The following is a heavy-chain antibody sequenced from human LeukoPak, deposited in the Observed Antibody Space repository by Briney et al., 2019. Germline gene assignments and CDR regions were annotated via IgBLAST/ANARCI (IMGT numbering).Heavy chain of an antibody. CDR1: GYTFTGYY. CDR3: ARDSELGGNYYDSSGYYTPFDC. J-gene: IGHJ4*02. V-gene: IGHV1-69*05. Sequence: GASVKVSCKASGYTFTGYYMHWVRQAPGQGLEWMGGIIPIFGTANYAQKFQGRVTITTDESTSTAYMELSSLRSEDTAVYYCARDSELGGNYYDSSGYYTPFDCWGQGTLVTVSS. D-gene: IGHD3-22*01. CDR2: IIPIFGTA.